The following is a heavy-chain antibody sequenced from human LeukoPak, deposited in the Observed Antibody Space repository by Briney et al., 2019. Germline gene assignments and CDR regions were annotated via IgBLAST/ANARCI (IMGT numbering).Heavy chain of an antibody. CDR3: ARASRYCSGGSCYAPVDY. CDR2: INPSGGST. D-gene: IGHD2-15*01. V-gene: IGHV1-46*01. CDR1: GYTFTSYY. Sequence: ASVKVSCKASGYTFTSYYMHWVRQAPGQGLEWMGIINPSGGSTSYAQKFQGRVTITRDTSASTAYMELSSLRSEDMAVYYCARASRYCSGGSCYAPVDYWGQGTLVTVSS. J-gene: IGHJ4*02.